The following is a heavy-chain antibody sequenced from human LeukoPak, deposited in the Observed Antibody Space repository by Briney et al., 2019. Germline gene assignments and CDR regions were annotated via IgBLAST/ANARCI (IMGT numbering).Heavy chain of an antibody. CDR1: GGSISSSTYY. D-gene: IGHD5-12*01. CDR2: IYHSGST. Sequence: SETLSLTCTVSGGSISSSTYYWGWIRQPPGKGLEWIGSIYHSGSTYYNPSLKSRVTISVDTSKNQFSLKLSSVTAADTAVYYCARGIVATMTSDYWGQGTLVTVSS. J-gene: IGHJ4*02. CDR3: ARGIVATMTSDY. V-gene: IGHV4-39*07.